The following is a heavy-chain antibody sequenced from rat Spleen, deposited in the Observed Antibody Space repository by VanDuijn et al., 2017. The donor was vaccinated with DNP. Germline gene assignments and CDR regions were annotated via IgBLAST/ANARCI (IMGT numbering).Heavy chain of an antibody. Sequence: EVQLQESGPGLVKPSQSLSLTCSVTGYSITSNYWGWIRKFPGNKMEWIGYISYSGSTTYNPSLKSRISISRDTSKNQFFLQLNSVTNEDTATYFCARVITRVARGVMDVWGQGTSVTVSS. CDR3: ARVITRVARGVMDV. J-gene: IGHJ4*01. CDR1: GYSITSNY. D-gene: IGHD1-4*01. V-gene: IGHV3-1*01. CDR2: ISYSGST.